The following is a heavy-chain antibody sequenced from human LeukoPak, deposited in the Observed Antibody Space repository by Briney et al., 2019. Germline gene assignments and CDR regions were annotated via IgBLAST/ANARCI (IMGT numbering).Heavy chain of an antibody. CDR3: ARDDLVVFDP. V-gene: IGHV1-69*05. CDR2: IIPIFCTA. D-gene: IGHD2-15*01. J-gene: IGHJ5*02. CDR1: GGTFSSYA. Sequence: SVKVSCKASGGTFSSYAISWVRQAPGQGLEWMGGIIPIFCTANYAQKFQGRVTITTDESTSTAYMELSSLRSEDTAVYYCARDDLVVFDPWGQGTLVTVSS.